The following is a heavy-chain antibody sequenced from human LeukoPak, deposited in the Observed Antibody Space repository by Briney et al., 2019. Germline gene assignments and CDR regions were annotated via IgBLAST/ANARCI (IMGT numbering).Heavy chain of an antibody. D-gene: IGHD3-10*01. CDR2: IGGSGGTT. J-gene: IGHJ4*02. Sequence: GGSLRLSCAAAGCTFSSFPMSWVRQAPGKGLEWVSSIGGSGGTTYYADSVQGRFTISRDNSKNTLYLQMNSLSAEDTAVYYCAKDLSWFGGSLATFGYWGQGTLATVSS. CDR3: AKDLSWFGGSLATFGY. CDR1: GCTFSSFP. V-gene: IGHV3-23*01.